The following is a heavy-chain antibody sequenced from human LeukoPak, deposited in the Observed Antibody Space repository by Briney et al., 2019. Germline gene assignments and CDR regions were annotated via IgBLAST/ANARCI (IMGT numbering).Heavy chain of an antibody. D-gene: IGHD6-13*01. CDR1: GGSISSYY. CDR3: ATGVHGIAAAGDYYFDY. CDR2: IYYTGNT. Sequence: SETLSLTCTVSGGSISSYYWSWIRQPPGKGLEWIGFIYYTGNTNYDPSLKSRVTISIDTPNNQFSLKLSSVTAADTAVYYCATGVHGIAAAGDYYFDYWGQGTLVTVSS. V-gene: IGHV4-59*01. J-gene: IGHJ4*02.